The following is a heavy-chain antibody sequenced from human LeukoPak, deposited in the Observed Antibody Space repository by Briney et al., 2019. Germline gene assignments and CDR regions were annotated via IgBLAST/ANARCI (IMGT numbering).Heavy chain of an antibody. CDR1: GFTFSSYA. D-gene: IGHD6-19*01. CDR3: AKGVAVAGHFDY. CDR2: ISGSGGST. J-gene: IGHJ4*02. V-gene: IGHV3-23*01. Sequence: QSGGSLRLSCAASGFTFSSYAMSWVRQAPGKGLEWVSAISGSGGSTYYADSVKGRFTISRDNSKNTLYLQMNSLRAEDTAVYYCAKGVAVAGHFDYWGQGTLVTVSS.